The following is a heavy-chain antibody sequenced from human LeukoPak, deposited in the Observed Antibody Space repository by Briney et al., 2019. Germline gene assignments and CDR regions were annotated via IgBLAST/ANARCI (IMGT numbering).Heavy chain of an antibody. CDR3: VKGFVHPTYYFDY. CDR2: ITGIGDGT. J-gene: IGHJ4*02. V-gene: IGHV3-23*01. D-gene: IGHD3-10*01. Sequence: PGGSLRLSCAASGLTFSNYAMMWVRQAPGKRLEWVSSITGIGDGTYYADSVRGRFTISRDNSENTLYLQLDSLRAEDTAVYFCVKGFVHPTYYFDYWGQGTLATVSS. CDR1: GLTFSNYA.